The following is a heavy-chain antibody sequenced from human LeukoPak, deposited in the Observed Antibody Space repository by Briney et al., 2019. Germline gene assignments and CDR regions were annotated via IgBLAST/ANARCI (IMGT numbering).Heavy chain of an antibody. CDR1: GGSFNGYS. Sequence: PSETLSLTCAVNGGSFNGYSWSWIRQPPGKGLDWIGEINDRGSTNYNPSLKSRVTISVDTSKNQFLLKLSSVTAADTAVYYCARADYGDPGYFDYWGQGTLVTVSS. D-gene: IGHD4-17*01. CDR2: INDRGST. V-gene: IGHV4-34*01. J-gene: IGHJ4*02. CDR3: ARADYGDPGYFDY.